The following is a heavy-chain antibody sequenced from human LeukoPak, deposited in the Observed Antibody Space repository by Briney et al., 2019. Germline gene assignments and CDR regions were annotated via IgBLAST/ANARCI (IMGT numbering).Heavy chain of an antibody. CDR3: ARTPSHYYDSSGYYFDY. J-gene: IGHJ4*02. D-gene: IGHD3-22*01. CDR1: GGSISSGGYY. V-gene: IGHV4-31*03. CDR2: IYYSGST. Sequence: PSETLSLTCTVSGGSISSGGYYWSWIRRHPGKGLEWTGYIYYSGSTYYNPSLKSRVTISVDTSKNQFSLKLSSVTAADTAVYYCARTPSHYYDSSGYYFDYWGQGTLVTVSS.